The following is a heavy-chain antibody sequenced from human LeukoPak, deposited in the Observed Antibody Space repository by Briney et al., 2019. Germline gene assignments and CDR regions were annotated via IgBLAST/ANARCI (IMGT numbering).Heavy chain of an antibody. Sequence: KTSETLSLTCTVSGDSISSSSYYWDWIRQPPGKGLEWIGNVYYSTNTYYNPSLKSRVTISVDTSKNQFSLKLSPVTAADTAIYYCARHSRSAYSGYENAFDIWGQGTVVTVSS. CDR3: ARHSRSAYSGYENAFDI. CDR1: GDSISSSSYY. J-gene: IGHJ3*02. CDR2: VYYSTNT. D-gene: IGHD5-12*01. V-gene: IGHV4-39*01.